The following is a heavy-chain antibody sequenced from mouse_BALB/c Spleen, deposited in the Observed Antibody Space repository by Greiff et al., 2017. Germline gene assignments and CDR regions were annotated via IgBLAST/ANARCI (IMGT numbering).Heavy chain of an antibody. J-gene: IGHJ1*01. CDR1: GFNIKDYY. D-gene: IGHD2-2*01. CDR3: ARSGGYDGDWYFDV. V-gene: IGHV14-1*02. CDR2: IDPENGNT. Sequence: VQLQQSGAELVRPGALVKLSCKASGFNIKDYYMHWVKQRPEQGLEWIGWIDPENGNTIYDPKFQGKASITADTSSNTAYLQLSSLTSEDTAVYYCARSGGYDGDWYFDVWGAGTTVTVSS.